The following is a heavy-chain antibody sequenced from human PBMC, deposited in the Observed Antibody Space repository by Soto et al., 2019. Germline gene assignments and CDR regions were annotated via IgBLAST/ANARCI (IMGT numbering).Heavy chain of an antibody. Sequence: QLQLVESGGNVVQPGRSLRLSCAASGFTFTTYAMHWVRQAPGTGLEWLAIISHDGNFEYYADCVKGRFTIYRDDSKNTIYLQMNSLRGDDSSVYFCARGGAMSAALSFGMDVWGQGNTVSVSS. CDR3: ARGGAMSAALSFGMDV. D-gene: IGHD3-16*01. CDR1: GFTFTTYA. V-gene: IGHV3-33*01. CDR2: ISHDGNFE. J-gene: IGHJ6*02.